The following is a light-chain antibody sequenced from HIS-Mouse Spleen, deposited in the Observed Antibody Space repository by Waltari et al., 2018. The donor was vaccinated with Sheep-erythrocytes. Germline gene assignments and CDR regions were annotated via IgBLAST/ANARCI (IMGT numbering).Light chain of an antibody. J-gene: IGLJ3*02. CDR2: EGS. CDR1: SRDVGSYNL. V-gene: IGLV2-23*01. Sequence: QSALTQPASVSGSPGQSITISCTGTSRDVGSYNLFSWYQQHPGKAPKLMIYEGSKRPSGVSNRFSGSKPGNTASLTISGLQAEDEADYYCCSYAGSSTPWVFGGGTKLTVL. CDR3: CSYAGSSTPWV.